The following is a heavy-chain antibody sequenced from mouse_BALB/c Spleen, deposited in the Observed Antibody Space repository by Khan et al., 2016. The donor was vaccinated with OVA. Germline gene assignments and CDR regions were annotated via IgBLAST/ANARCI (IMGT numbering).Heavy chain of an antibody. V-gene: IGHV3-2*02. CDR1: GYSITSGYG. CDR3: ARKARIKY. J-gene: IGHJ2*01. Sequence: EVQLQESGPGLVKPSQSLSLTCTVTGYSITSGYGWNWIRQFPGNKLEWLGYISYSGSTNYHPSLKSRISITRDTSKNQFFLQLNYVTTEDTATYYCARKARIKYWGQGTTRTVSS. CDR2: ISYSGST. D-gene: IGHD3-2*02.